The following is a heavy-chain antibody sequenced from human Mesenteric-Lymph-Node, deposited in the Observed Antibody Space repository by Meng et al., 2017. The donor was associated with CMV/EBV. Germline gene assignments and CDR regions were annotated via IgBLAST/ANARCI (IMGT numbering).Heavy chain of an antibody. Sequence: GASLKISCAASGFTFSSYAMSWVRQAPGKGLEWVGRIKSKTDGGTTDYAAPVKGRFTISRDDSKNTLYLQMNSLKTEDTAVYYCTTDNVIVVVPAAISYYYYGMDVWGQGTTVTVSS. CDR1: GFTFSSYA. CDR3: TTDNVIVVVPAAISYYYYGMDV. V-gene: IGHV3-15*01. J-gene: IGHJ6*02. CDR2: IKSKTDGGTT. D-gene: IGHD2-2*01.